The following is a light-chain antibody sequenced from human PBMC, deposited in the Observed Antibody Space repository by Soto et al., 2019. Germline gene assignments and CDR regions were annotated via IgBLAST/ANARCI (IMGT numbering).Light chain of an antibody. J-gene: IGKJ4*01. CDR2: DAS. V-gene: IGKV1-33*01. CDR1: EDIRNS. Sequence: DFQMTQFPSSLSASVGDRVTITCQASEDIRNSLIWYQQKPGKAPKLLIYDASNLETEVPSRFSGVASGTACSFTSNSLQPKIIAPYSCQQYDNLPPWLTCGGGTQVVIK. CDR3: QQYDNLPPWLT.